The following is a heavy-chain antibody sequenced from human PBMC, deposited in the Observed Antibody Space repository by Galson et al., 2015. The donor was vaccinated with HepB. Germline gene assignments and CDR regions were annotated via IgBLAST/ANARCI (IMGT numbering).Heavy chain of an antibody. CDR2: INSGGSST. CDR3: ARARIAVAGFDY. CDR1: GFTFSTYW. D-gene: IGHD6-19*01. V-gene: IGHV3-74*01. Sequence: SLRLSCAASGFTFSTYWMHWVRQAPGKGLVWVSRINSGGSSTTYADSVKGRFTISRDNAKNTLYLQMNSLRAEDTAVYYCARARIAVAGFDYWGQGTLVTVSS. J-gene: IGHJ4*02.